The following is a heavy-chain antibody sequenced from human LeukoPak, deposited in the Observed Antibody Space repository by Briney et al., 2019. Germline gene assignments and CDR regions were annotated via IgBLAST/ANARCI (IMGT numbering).Heavy chain of an antibody. J-gene: IGHJ6*03. Sequence: SVKVSCKASGGTFISYTISWVRQAPGQGLEWMGRIIPILGIANYAQKFQGRVTITADKSTSTAYMELSSLRSEDTAVYYCARGAGYYSASLGDYYYYMDVWGKGTTVTVSS. CDR3: ARGAGYYSASLGDYYYYMDV. V-gene: IGHV1-69*02. CDR2: IIPILGIA. D-gene: IGHD3-3*01. CDR1: GGTFISYT.